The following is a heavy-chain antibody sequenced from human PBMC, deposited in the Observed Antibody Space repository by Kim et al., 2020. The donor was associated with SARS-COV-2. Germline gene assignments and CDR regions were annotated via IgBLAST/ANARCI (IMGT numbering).Heavy chain of an antibody. CDR2: IYSGGST. CDR3: ARWGGYSSGWGPNYGMDV. J-gene: IGHJ6*02. Sequence: GGSLRLSCAASGFTVSSSYMSWVRQAPGKGLEWVSVIYSGGSTYYADSVKGRFTISRDNSRNTLYLQMNSLRAEDTAVYYCARWGGYSSGWGPNYGMDVWGQGTTVTVSS. D-gene: IGHD6-19*01. CDR1: GFTVSSSY. V-gene: IGHV3-53*01.